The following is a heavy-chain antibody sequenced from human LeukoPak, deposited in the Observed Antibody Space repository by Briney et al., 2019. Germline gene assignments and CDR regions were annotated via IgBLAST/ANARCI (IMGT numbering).Heavy chain of an antibody. V-gene: IGHV3-74*01. CDR2: INSDGSST. CDR1: GFTFSSYA. CDR3: AKDRLSGSYYDGAFDI. D-gene: IGHD1-26*01. Sequence: GGSLRLSCAASGFTFSSYAMSWVRQAPGKGLVWVSRINSDGSSTSYADSVKGRFTISRDNAKNTLYLQMNSLRAEDTAVYYCAKDRLSGSYYDGAFDIWGQGTMTVSS. J-gene: IGHJ3*02.